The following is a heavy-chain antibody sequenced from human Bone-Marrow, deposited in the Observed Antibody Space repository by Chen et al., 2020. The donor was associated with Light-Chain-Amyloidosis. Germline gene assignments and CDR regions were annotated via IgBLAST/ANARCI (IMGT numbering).Heavy chain of an antibody. CDR3: AKDISYDDILPGYPADAFDI. D-gene: IGHD3-9*01. J-gene: IGHJ3*02. CDR1: GFAFSSYA. Sequence: EVQLVESGGGLLQRGGSLRLSCAASGFAFSSYAMSWVRQAQGKGLAWVSTLRGSCCSRFFGHSVNVRLTISRDNSTTALFLQMNSLRAEDTAVYYCAKDISYDDILPGYPADAFDIWGQGTMVTVSS. CDR2: LRGSCCSR. V-gene: IGHV3-23*04.